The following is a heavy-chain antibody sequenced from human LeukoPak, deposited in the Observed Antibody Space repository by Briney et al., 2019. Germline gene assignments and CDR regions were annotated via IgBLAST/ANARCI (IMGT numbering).Heavy chain of an antibody. J-gene: IGHJ4*02. D-gene: IGHD1-1*01. CDR3: AKTGTPWYYFDY. V-gene: IGHV3-64*01. CDR2: ISSNGGST. CDR1: GFTFSSYA. Sequence: GGSLRLSCAASGFTFSSYAMHWVRQAPGKGLEYVSAISSNGGSTYYANSVKGRFTISRDNSKNTLYLQMNSLRAEDTAVYYCAKTGTPWYYFDYWGQGTLVTVSS.